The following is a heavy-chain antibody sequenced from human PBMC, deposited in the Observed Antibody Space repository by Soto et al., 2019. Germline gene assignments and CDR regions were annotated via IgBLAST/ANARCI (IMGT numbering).Heavy chain of an antibody. D-gene: IGHD2-2*01. J-gene: IGHJ4*02. Sequence: ASVKVSCKASGYMSTSFGISWVRQAPGQGLEWLGWISAYNGNTNYAQKFQGRVTMTTDTSTSTAYMELRSLRSDDTAVYYCARDGVDCISTSCYAGGYFDYWGQGTPVTVSS. CDR1: GYMSTSFG. CDR2: ISAYNGNT. V-gene: IGHV1-18*01. CDR3: ARDGVDCISTSCYAGGYFDY.